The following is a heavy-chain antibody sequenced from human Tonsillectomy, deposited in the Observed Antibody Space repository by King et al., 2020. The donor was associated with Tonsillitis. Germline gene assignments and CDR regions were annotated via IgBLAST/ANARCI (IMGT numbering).Heavy chain of an antibody. CDR1: GGSISSSNYY. Sequence: QLQESGPGLVKPSETLSLTCTVSGGSISSSNYYWGRLRQPPGKGLVWIGNNYYSGSTYYNPTLKSRVTISVDASKNQLSLKLRSATAAASAVYYCGGSYCGWFDPWGQGTLVTVSS. J-gene: IGHJ5*02. CDR3: GGSYCGWFDP. CDR2: NYYSGST. V-gene: IGHV4-39*07. D-gene: IGHD1-26*01.